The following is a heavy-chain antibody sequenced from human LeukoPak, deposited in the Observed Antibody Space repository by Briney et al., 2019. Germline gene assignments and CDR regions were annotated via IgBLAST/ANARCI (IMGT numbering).Heavy chain of an antibody. J-gene: IGHJ6*02. CDR3: V. V-gene: IGHV4-4*07. CDR2: IHGNGST. Sequence: SETLSLTCTVPGASITAHSWNWIRQPAGKALEWIGRIHGNGSTNYNPSLKSRVTMSLDTSKSQFSLKLPSVTAADTALYMDVWGQGTTVAVSS. CDR1: GASITAHS.